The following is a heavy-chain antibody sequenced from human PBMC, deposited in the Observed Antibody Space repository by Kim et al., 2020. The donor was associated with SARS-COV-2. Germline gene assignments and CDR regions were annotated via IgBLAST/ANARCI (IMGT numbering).Heavy chain of an antibody. Sequence: ASVKVSCKASGYTFTSYDINWVRQATGQGLEWMGWMNPNSGNTGYAQKFQGRVTMTRNTSISTAYMELSSLRSEDTAVYYCAREGKYGSGSSNWFDPWGQGTLVTVSS. CDR2: MNPNSGNT. V-gene: IGHV1-8*01. CDR1: GYTFTSYD. D-gene: IGHD3-10*01. J-gene: IGHJ5*02. CDR3: AREGKYGSGSSNWFDP.